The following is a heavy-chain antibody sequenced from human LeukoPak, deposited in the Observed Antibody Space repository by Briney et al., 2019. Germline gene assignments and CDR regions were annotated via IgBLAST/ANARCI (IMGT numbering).Heavy chain of an antibody. CDR1: GGSFSGYY. CDR2: INHSGST. CDR3: ARLNNWFDP. Sequence: SETLSLTCAVYGGSFSGYYWSWIRQPPRKGLEWIGEINHSGSTNYNPSLKSRVTISVDTSKNQFSLKLSSVTAADTAVYYCARLNNWFDPWGQGTLVTVSS. J-gene: IGHJ5*02. D-gene: IGHD4/OR15-4a*01. V-gene: IGHV4-34*01.